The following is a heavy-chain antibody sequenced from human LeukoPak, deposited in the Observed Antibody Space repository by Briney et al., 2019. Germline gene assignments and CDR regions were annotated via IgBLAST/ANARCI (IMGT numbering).Heavy chain of an antibody. J-gene: IGHJ4*02. CDR3: ARSTVVTPGDY. CDR1: GGSFSGYY. V-gene: IGHV4-34*01. Sequence: SETLSLTCAVYGGSFSGYYWSWIRQPPGKGLEWIGEINHSGSTNYNPSLKSRVTISVDTSKNQFSLKLCSVTAADTAVYYCARSTVVTPGDYWGQGTLVTVSS. D-gene: IGHD4-17*01. CDR2: INHSGST.